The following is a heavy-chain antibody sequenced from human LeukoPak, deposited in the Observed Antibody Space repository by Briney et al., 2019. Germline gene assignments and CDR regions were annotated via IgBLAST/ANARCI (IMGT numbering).Heavy chain of an antibody. Sequence: SETLSLTCTVSGGSISSHYWSWIRQPPGKGLEWIGYIYYSGSTNYNPSLKSRVTISVDTSKNQFSLKLSFVTAADTAVYYCARDQGGGPYYDSSGPWFDPWGQGTLVTVSS. V-gene: IGHV4-59*11. D-gene: IGHD3-22*01. CDR3: ARDQGGGPYYDSSGPWFDP. CDR2: IYYSGST. J-gene: IGHJ5*02. CDR1: GGSISSHY.